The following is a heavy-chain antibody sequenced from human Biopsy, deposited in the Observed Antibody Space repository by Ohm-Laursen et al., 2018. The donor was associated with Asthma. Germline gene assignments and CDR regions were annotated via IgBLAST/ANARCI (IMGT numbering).Heavy chain of an antibody. V-gene: IGHV3-30*03. CDR1: GFVFSQCG. Sequence: SLRLSCTASGFVFSQCGMHWVRQGPGKGLEWVALVSSDGHNKYYEDSVKGRFTISRDNSRNRLYLQINSLTVEDSAVYFCARQSGQEYGDSIPFDTWVRGTEVAVSA. CDR2: VSSDGHNK. CDR3: ARQSGQEYGDSIPFDT. J-gene: IGHJ3*02. D-gene: IGHD3-22*01.